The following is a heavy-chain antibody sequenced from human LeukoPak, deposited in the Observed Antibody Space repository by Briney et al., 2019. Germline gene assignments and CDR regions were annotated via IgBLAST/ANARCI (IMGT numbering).Heavy chain of an antibody. CDR1: GFTFSSYG. Sequence: GGSLRLSCAASGFTFSSYGMHWVRQAPGKGLVWVSRINSDGSSTSYADSVRGRFSISRDNAKNTLYLQMNSLRAEDTAVYYCARGLSGYASSLGYWGQGTLVTVPA. D-gene: IGHD6-6*01. V-gene: IGHV3-74*01. CDR3: ARGLSGYASSLGY. J-gene: IGHJ4*02. CDR2: INSDGSST.